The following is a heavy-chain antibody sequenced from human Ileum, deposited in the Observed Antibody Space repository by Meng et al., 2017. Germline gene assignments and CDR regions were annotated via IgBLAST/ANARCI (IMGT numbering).Heavy chain of an antibody. CDR3: ARDKGVTALDQ. CDR1: GIPFSASG. J-gene: IGHJ5*02. CDR2: IWSDGRSQ. V-gene: IGHV3-33*01. D-gene: IGHD5-18*01. Sequence: QVQLVESGGGVVQPGTSLRLSCAASGIPFSASGMHWVRQAPGKGLEWVAMIWSDGRSQYYSDSVKGRFTISRDNSKNMVYLQMSGLRAEDTALYYCARDKGVTALDQWGQGSLVTVFS.